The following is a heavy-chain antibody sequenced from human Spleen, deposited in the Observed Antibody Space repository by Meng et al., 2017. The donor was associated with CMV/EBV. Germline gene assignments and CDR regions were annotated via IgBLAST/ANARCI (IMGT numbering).Heavy chain of an antibody. J-gene: IGHJ6*02. CDR2: ISSSSSYI. Sequence: GESLKISCAASGFTFSSYSMNWVRQAPGKGQEWVSSISSSSSYIYYADSVKGRFTISRDNAKNSLYLQMNSLRAEDTAVYYCATSTSCYTGPPCMDVWGQGTTVTVSS. CDR3: ATSTSCYTGPPCMDV. V-gene: IGHV3-21*01. D-gene: IGHD2-2*02. CDR1: GFTFSSYS.